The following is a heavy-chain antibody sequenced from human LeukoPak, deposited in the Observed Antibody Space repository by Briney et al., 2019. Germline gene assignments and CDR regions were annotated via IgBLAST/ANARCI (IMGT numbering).Heavy chain of an antibody. CDR1: GFTFSSYA. CDR3: AKGPYSGRSKPSFDY. Sequence: PGGSLRLSCAASGFTFSSYAMSWVRQAPGKGLEWVSAISGSGGSTYYADSVKGRFTISRDNSKNTLYLQMNSLRAEDTAVYYCAKGPYSGRSKPSFDYWGQGTLVTVSS. J-gene: IGHJ4*02. CDR2: ISGSGGST. V-gene: IGHV3-23*01. D-gene: IGHD1-26*01.